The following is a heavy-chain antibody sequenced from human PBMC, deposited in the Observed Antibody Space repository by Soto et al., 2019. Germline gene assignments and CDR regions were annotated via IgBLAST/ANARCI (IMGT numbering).Heavy chain of an antibody. D-gene: IGHD2-15*01. CDR3: ASDRDCSGGSCYYYGMDV. V-gene: IGHV5-10-1*01. CDR1: GYSFTSYW. J-gene: IGHJ6*02. CDR2: IDPSDSYT. Sequence: GESLKISCKGSGYSFTSYWISWVRQMPGKGLEWMGRIDPSDSYTNYSPSFQGHVTISADKSISTAYLQWSSLKASDTAMYYCASDRDCSGGSCYYYGMDVWGQGTTVTVS.